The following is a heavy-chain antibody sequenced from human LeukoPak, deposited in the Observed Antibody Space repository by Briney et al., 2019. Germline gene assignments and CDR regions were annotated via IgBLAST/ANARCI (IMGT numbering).Heavy chain of an antibody. J-gene: IGHJ4*02. V-gene: IGHV4-34*01. CDR1: GGSFSGHY. D-gene: IGHD2-2*02. Sequence: SETLSLTCAVYGGSFSGHYWSWIRQPPGKGLEWIGEINHSGSTNYNPSLKSRVTISVDTSKNQFSLKLSSVTAADTAVYYCAIYLVSVAHFDYWGQGTLVTVSS. CDR2: INHSGST. CDR3: AIYLVSVAHFDY.